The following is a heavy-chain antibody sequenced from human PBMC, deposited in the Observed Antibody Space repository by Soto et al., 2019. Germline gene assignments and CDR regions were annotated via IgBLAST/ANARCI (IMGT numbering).Heavy chain of an antibody. Sequence: GGSLRLSCAASGFTFTTYSLTWVRQAPGKGLEWVASIGSSSNYIYYADSVKGRFTISRDNAKNSLFLQMNSLRAEDTAVYYCATLTYCSSASCPNYYYVMDVWGQGTTVTVSS. D-gene: IGHD2-2*01. CDR3: ATLTYCSSASCPNYYYVMDV. CDR2: IGSSSNYI. J-gene: IGHJ6*02. CDR1: GFTFTTYS. V-gene: IGHV3-21*06.